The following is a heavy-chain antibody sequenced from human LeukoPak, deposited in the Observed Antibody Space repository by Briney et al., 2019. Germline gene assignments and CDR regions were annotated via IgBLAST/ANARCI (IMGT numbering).Heavy chain of an antibody. CDR1: GRSLSSYY. J-gene: IGHJ4*02. Sequence: SDTLSLTCTVSGRSLSSYYWRWIPQPAAKGLEWIGRIYTSGSTNYNPSLKSRVTMSVDTSKNQFSLKLSSVTAADTAVYYCARVGDYGDYVDYWGQRTLVTVSS. V-gene: IGHV4-4*07. CDR2: IYTSGST. D-gene: IGHD4-17*01. CDR3: ARVGDYGDYVDY.